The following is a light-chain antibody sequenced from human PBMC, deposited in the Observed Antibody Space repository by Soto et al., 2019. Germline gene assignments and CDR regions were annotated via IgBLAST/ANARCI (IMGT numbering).Light chain of an antibody. CDR3: QQYHNWPLT. J-gene: IGKJ4*01. Sequence: EIVMTQSPATLSVSPGERATLSCRASQTVSVNLAWYQQKPGQAPRLLIYGASTRATGIPARFSGSGSGTEFTLTISSLQSEDFAVYICQQYHNWPLTFGGGTQVEI. CDR2: GAS. V-gene: IGKV3-15*01. CDR1: QTVSVN.